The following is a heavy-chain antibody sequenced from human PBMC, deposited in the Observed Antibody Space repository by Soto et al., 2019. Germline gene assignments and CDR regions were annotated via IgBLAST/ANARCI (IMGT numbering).Heavy chain of an antibody. D-gene: IGHD3-22*01. CDR1: GYTFTDYG. CDR3: ARELNTDSSAYYSFAY. CDR2: VGTNNANT. J-gene: IGHJ4*02. V-gene: IGHV1-18*01. Sequence: QVQLVQSGPEVKMPGASVKVSCKTSGYTFTDYGLAWLRQAPGQRPEWMGWVGTNNANTNYAQKFQGRVTMTTDRSTTTTYTELRSLRSDDTAVYYCARELNTDSSAYYSFAYWGQGTLVTVSS.